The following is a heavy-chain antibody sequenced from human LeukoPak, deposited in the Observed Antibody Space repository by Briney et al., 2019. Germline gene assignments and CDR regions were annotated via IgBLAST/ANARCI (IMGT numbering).Heavy chain of an antibody. V-gene: IGHV3-23*01. Sequence: GGSLRLSCAASGFTFSSFAMTRVRQAPGKGLEWVSTVSGSAGRTDYADSVKGRFTISRDNLKNTLYLQMNGLRAEDTAVYYCAKNRGHCVDGVCHNYYYMDVWGRGTTVTVSS. CDR3: AKNRGHCVDGVCHNYYYMDV. CDR1: GFTFSSFA. D-gene: IGHD2-8*02. CDR2: VSGSAGRT. J-gene: IGHJ6*03.